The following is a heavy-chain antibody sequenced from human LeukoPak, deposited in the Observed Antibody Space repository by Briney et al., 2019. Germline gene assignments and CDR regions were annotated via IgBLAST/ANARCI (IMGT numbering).Heavy chain of an antibody. V-gene: IGHV1-2*02. D-gene: IGHD3-10*01. CDR2: INPNSGGT. J-gene: IGHJ4*02. CDR3: ARGRNNYGSGSYYDY. Sequence: ASVKVSCKASGYTFTGYYMHWVRQAPGQGLEWMGWINPNSGGTNYAQKFQGRVTMTRDTSISTAYMELSRLRSDDTAVYYCARGRNNYGSGSYYDYWGQGTLVTVSS. CDR1: GYTFTGYY.